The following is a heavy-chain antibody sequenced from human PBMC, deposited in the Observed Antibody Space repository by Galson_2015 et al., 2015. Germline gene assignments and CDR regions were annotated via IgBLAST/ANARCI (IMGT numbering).Heavy chain of an antibody. CDR3: ARHMRQSATNDY. CDR2: ISSSTSDT. V-gene: IGHV3-11*03. J-gene: IGHJ4*02. D-gene: IGHD1-1*01. CDR1: GFSFSDYH. Sequence: SLRLSCAASGFSFSDYHMSWIRQAPGKGLEWLSDISSSTSDTHYRDSVRGRFTISRDNAKNSLYLQMNSLRAEDTAVYYCARHMRQSATNDYWGQGTLVTVSS.